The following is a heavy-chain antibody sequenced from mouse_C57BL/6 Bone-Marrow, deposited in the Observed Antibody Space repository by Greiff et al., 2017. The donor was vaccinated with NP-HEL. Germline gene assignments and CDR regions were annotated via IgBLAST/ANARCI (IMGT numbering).Heavy chain of an antibody. CDR1: GYTFTDYE. CDR2: IDPETGGT. Sequence: QVQLQQSGAELVRPGASVTLSCKASGYTFTDYEMHWVKQTPVHGLEWIGAIDPETGGTAYNQKFKGKAILTADKSSSTAYMELRSLTSEDSAVYYCTRDYYGSSYVGYYFDYWGQGTTRTVSS. J-gene: IGHJ2*01. D-gene: IGHD1-1*01. V-gene: IGHV1-15*01. CDR3: TRDYYGSSYVGYYFDY.